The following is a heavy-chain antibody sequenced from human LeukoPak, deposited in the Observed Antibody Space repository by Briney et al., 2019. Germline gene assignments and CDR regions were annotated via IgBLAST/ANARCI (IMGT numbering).Heavy chain of an antibody. CDR1: GFNFCSYS. D-gene: IGHD3-10*01. CDR3: AKGGVRGAFDFEL. J-gene: IGHJ2*01. V-gene: IGHV3-23*01. Sequence: PGGALRIFFAAPGFNFCSYSLDWGPPAPGKGVGWGSGISGSGGSTFHAASVKGRFTISRDNSKNTLYLQMNSLRAEDTAVYYCAKGGVRGAFDFELWGRGTLVTVSS. CDR2: ISGSGGST.